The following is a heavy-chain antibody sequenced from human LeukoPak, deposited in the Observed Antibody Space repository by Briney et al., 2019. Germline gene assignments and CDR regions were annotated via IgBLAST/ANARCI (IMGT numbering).Heavy chain of an antibody. Sequence: SETLSLTCAVYGGSFSGYYWSWIRQPPGKGLEWIGEINHSGSTNYNPSLKSRITISIDTSRNQFSLKLRSVTAADTAVYYCAKLDSPPEIDFWSGFYTYWGQGTLVTVSS. CDR2: INHSGST. V-gene: IGHV4-34*01. CDR1: GGSFSGYY. CDR3: AKLDSPPEIDFWSGFYTY. D-gene: IGHD3-3*01. J-gene: IGHJ4*02.